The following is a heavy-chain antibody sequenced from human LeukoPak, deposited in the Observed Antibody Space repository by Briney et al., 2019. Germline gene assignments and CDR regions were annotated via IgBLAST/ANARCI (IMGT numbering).Heavy chain of an antibody. Sequence: GESLKISCKGSGYSFSNHWIGWVRQMPGKGLEWMGIIYPGDSDTRYSPSFQGQVTISADKSISTAYLQWSSLKASDTAMYYCARPRTYPSPFDYWGRGTLVTVSS. CDR2: IYPGDSDT. J-gene: IGHJ4*02. V-gene: IGHV5-51*01. CDR1: GYSFSNHW. CDR3: ARPRTYPSPFDY.